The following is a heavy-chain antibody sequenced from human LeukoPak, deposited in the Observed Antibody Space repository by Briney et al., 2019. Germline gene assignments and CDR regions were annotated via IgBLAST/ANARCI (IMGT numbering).Heavy chain of an antibody. CDR1: GYSFTSYW. CDR3: ARLITIFGVVSYFDY. CDR2: IYPGDSDT. V-gene: IGHV5-51*03. D-gene: IGHD3-3*01. Sequence: KPGESLKISCKGSGYSFTSYWIGWVRQMPGKGLEWMGIIYPGDSDTRYSPSFQGQVTISADKSISTAYLQWSSLKASDTAMYYCARLITIFGVVSYFDYWGQGTLVTVSS. J-gene: IGHJ4*02.